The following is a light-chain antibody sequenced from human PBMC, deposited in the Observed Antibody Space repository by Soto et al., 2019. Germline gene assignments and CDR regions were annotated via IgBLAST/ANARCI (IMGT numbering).Light chain of an antibody. CDR3: QQRSNWPPFT. J-gene: IGKJ4*01. Sequence: EIVFTQSPATLSFSPGERATLSCRASQSVSSYLAWYQQKPGQAPRLLIYDASNRATGIPARFSGSGSGTDFTLTISSLEPEDFAVYYCQQRSNWPPFTFGGGTKV. CDR2: DAS. V-gene: IGKV3-11*01. CDR1: QSVSSY.